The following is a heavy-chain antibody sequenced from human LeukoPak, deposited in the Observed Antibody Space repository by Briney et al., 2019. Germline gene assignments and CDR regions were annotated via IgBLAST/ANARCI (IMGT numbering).Heavy chain of an antibody. CDR2: ISAYNGNT. V-gene: IGHV1-18*01. D-gene: IGHD3-9*01. CDR3: ARDGSGYFDWLNLYYYYYMDV. CDR1: GYTFTSYG. Sequence: ASVKVSCKASGYTFTSYGISWVRQAPGQGLEWMGWISAYNGNTNYAQKLQGRVTMTTDTSTSTAYMELRSLRSDDTAVYYCARDGSGYFDWLNLYYYYYMDVWGKGTTVTISS. J-gene: IGHJ6*03.